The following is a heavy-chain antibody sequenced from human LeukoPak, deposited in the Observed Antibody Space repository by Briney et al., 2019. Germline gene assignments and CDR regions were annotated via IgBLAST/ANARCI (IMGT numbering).Heavy chain of an antibody. V-gene: IGHV3-21*01. J-gene: IGHJ4*02. CDR3: ARDQGMAGTYGPTTYFDY. CDR1: GFTFSSYS. CDR2: ISSSSSYI. D-gene: IGHD6-19*01. Sequence: GGSLRLSCAASGFTFSSYSMNWVRQAPGKGLEWVSSISSSSSYIYYADSVKGRFTISRDNAKNSLYLQMNSLRAEDTAVYYCARDQGMAGTYGPTTYFDYWGQGTLVTVSS.